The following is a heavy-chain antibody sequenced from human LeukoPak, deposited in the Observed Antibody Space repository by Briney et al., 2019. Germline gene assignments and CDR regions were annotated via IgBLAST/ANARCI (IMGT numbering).Heavy chain of an antibody. CDR2: IIPIFGTT. CDR1: GGTFSTHA. Sequence: SVKVSCKASGGTFSTHAISWVRQAPGQGLEWMGGIIPIFGTTNYAQKFQGRVTITADKSTSTAYMELYSLRSEDTAVYYCARDPAYSSAYWGQGTLVTVSS. D-gene: IGHD6-25*01. CDR3: ARDPAYSSAY. V-gene: IGHV1-69*06. J-gene: IGHJ4*02.